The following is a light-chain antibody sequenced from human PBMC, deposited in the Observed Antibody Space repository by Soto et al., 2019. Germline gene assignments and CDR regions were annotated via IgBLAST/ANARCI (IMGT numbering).Light chain of an antibody. CDR2: GVF. CDR3: NSYTTSSTVV. J-gene: IGLJ1*01. V-gene: IGLV2-14*01. CDR1: SSDVGGFNY. Sequence: QSALTQPASVSGSPGQSITISCTGTSSDVGGFNYVSWYQQHPGKAPKLVIYGVFNRPSGVSNRFSGSRSGNTASLNISGLQAEDEAEYYCNSYTTSSTVVFGTGTKLTVL.